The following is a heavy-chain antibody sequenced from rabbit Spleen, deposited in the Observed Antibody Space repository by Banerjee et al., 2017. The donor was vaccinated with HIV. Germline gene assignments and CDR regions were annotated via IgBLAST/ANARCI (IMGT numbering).Heavy chain of an antibody. CDR3: ARDGYTNGGWGLDL. D-gene: IGHD7-1*01. CDR2: IDDGSSGFT. CDR1: GVSFSLSSY. Sequence: QSLEESGGDLVKPGASLTLTCTASGVSFSLSSYMCWVRQAPGKGLEWIGCIDDGSSGFTYYATWAKGRFTCSKTSSTTVTLQMTRLTAADTATYFCARDGYTNGGWGLDLWGQGTLVTVS. J-gene: IGHJ3*01. V-gene: IGHV1S40*01.